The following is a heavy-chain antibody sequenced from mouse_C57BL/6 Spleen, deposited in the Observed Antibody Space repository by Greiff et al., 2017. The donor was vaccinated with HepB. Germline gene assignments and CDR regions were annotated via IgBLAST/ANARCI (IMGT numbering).Heavy chain of an antibody. V-gene: IGHV3-6*01. CDR1: GYSITSGYY. J-gene: IGHJ3*01. Sequence: DVQLVESGPGLVKPSQSLSLTCSVTGYSITSGYYWNWIRQFPGNKLEWMGYISYDGSNNYNPSLKNRISITRDTFKNQFFLKLNSVTTEDTATYYCAREGGYGSPFAYWGQGTLVTVSA. D-gene: IGHD1-1*01. CDR3: AREGGYGSPFAY. CDR2: ISYDGSN.